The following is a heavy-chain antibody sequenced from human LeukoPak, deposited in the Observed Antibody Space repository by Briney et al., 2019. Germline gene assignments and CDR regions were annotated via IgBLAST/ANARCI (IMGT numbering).Heavy chain of an antibody. J-gene: IGHJ6*02. Sequence: GGSLRLSCAASGFTFSSYEMNWVRQAPGKGLEWVSYISSSGSTIYYADSVKGRFTISRDNAKNSLYLQMNTLRAEDTAVYYCARDPYSSTWSYGMDVWGQGTTVTVSS. CDR2: ISSSGSTI. V-gene: IGHV3-48*03. CDR3: ARDPYSSTWSYGMDV. CDR1: GFTFSSYE. D-gene: IGHD6-6*01.